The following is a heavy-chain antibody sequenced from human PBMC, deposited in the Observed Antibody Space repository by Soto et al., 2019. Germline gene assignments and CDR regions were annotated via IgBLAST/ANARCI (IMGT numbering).Heavy chain of an antibody. CDR2: IIPIFGTA. CDR1: GGTFSSYA. V-gene: IGHV1-69*06. Sequence: SVKVSCKASGGTFSSYAISWVRQAPGQGLEWMGGIIPIFGTANYAQKFQGRVTITADKSTSTAYMELSSLRSEDTAVYYCARDVGAWGGAAANLAPFDYWGQGTLVTVSS. D-gene: IGHD6-13*01. J-gene: IGHJ4*02. CDR3: ARDVGAWGGAAANLAPFDY.